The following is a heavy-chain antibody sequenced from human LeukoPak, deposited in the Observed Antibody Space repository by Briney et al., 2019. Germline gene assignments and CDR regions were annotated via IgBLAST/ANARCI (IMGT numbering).Heavy chain of an antibody. CDR1: GFTFSSYG. Sequence: PGGSLRLSCVASGFTFSSYGMHWVRQAPGKGLEWVAFIRYDGSNKYYADSVKGRFTISRDNSKNTLSLQMNSLRPKDTAVYYCAKGYCSGTSCYSGLDWGQGTLVTVSS. V-gene: IGHV3-30*02. J-gene: IGHJ4*02. D-gene: IGHD2-2*01. CDR2: IRYDGSNK. CDR3: AKGYCSGTSCYSGLD.